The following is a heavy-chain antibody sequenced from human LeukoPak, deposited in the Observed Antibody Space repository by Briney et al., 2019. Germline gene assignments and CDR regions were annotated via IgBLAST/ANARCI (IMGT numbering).Heavy chain of an antibody. CDR3: ARDQRGGRISWYSHFDF. CDR2: INPTSANT. D-gene: IGHD6-13*01. Sequence: GASVSVSCKAYGSTFTPYYMHWVRQAPGQGLEWIGIINPTSANTRYAQKFQGRVSMTRDTSTSTVYMELSSLTSEDTAVYYCARDQRGGRISWYSHFDFWGQGTLVTVSS. CDR1: GSTFTPYY. V-gene: IGHV1-46*01. J-gene: IGHJ4*02.